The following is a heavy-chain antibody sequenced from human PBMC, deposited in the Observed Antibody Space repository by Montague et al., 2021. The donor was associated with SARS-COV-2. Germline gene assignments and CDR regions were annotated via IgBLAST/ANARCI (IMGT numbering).Heavy chain of an antibody. CDR3: ARDSGYYDSSGYSYDAFDI. CDR1: GGSISSGGYY. Sequence: TLSLTCTVSGGSISSGGYYWSWIRQHPGKGLEWIGYIYHTGSTLYNPSLKSRVTISKETSKNHFSLNLSSVTAADSAVYYCARDSGYYDSSGYSYDAFDIWGQGTKVTVSS. J-gene: IGHJ3*02. V-gene: IGHV4-31*03. D-gene: IGHD3-22*01. CDR2: IYHTGST.